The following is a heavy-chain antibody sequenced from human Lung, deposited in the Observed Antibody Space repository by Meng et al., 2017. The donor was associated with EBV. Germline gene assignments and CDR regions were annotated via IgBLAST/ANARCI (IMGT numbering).Heavy chain of an antibody. J-gene: IGHJ4*02. CDR2: ISTGGSYI. D-gene: IGHD6-25*01. V-gene: IGHV3-21*01. CDR1: GFTFNNYS. Sequence: VQLVESGGGLVKPGGSLRLSCTASGFTFNNYSMNWVRQAPGEGLEWVSSISTGGSYIYYVDSLKGRFTISRDNAKNSLYLQMNSLRAEDTAVYYCARDVAASGFDYWGQGTLVTVSS. CDR3: ARDVAASGFDY.